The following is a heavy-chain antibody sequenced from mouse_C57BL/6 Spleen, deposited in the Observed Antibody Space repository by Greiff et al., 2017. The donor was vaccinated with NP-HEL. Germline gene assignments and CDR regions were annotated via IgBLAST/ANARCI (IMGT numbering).Heavy chain of an antibody. Sequence: QVQLQQSGAELVMPGASVKLSCKASGYTFTSYWMHWVKQRPGQGLEWIGEIDPSDSYTNYNQKFKGKSTLTVDKSSSTAYMQLSSLTSEDSAVYYCARLGQLRPFDYWGQGTTLTVSS. V-gene: IGHV1-69*01. J-gene: IGHJ2*01. CDR3: ARLGQLRPFDY. D-gene: IGHD3-2*02. CDR1: GYTFTSYW. CDR2: IDPSDSYT.